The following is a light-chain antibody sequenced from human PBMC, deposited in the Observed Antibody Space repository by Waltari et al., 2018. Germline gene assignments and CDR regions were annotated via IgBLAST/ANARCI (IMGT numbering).Light chain of an antibody. J-gene: IGKJ1*01. Sequence: DIVMTQSPDSLAVSLGERATINCESSQSVLYSSNNKNYLAWYQQKPGQPPKLLIYWASTRNPGFPARFSGSGSGTDFTLSISSLQAEDVAFYYCQQYYTTPWTFGQGTKVEIK. CDR3: QQYYTTPWT. CDR2: WAS. V-gene: IGKV4-1*01. CDR1: QSVLYSSNNKNY.